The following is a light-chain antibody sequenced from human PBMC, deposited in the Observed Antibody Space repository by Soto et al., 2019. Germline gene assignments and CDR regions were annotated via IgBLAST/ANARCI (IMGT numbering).Light chain of an antibody. CDR2: GAS. J-gene: IGKJ5*01. CDR3: QQHHNWPPIT. Sequence: CRASQSVNIYLAWYQQKPAQAPRLLIFGASTRATGIPARFSCSGSGTEFTPTISNLQSEDFAVYFCQQHHNWPPITFGQGTRLEIK. CDR1: QSVNIY. V-gene: IGKV3D-15*01.